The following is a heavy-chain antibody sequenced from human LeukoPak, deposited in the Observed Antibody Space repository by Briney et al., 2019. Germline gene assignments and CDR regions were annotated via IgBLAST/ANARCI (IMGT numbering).Heavy chain of an antibody. CDR2: ISAYNGNT. Sequence: ASVKVSCKASGYTFTSYGISWVRQAPGQGLEWMGWISAYNGNTNYAQKLQGRATMTTDTSTTTAYMELRGLRSDDTAVYYCARAEKPNWGNYYYYCMDVWGKGTTVTVSS. D-gene: IGHD7-27*01. CDR1: GYTFTSYG. CDR3: ARAEKPNWGNYYYYCMDV. J-gene: IGHJ6*03. V-gene: IGHV1-18*01.